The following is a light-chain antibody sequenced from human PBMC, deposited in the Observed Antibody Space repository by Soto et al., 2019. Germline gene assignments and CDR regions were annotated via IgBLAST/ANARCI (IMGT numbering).Light chain of an antibody. J-gene: IGKJ4*01. CDR1: QSVSSK. CDR2: GAS. V-gene: IGKV3-15*01. Sequence: EIVMTQSPSTLSVSPGERATLSCRASQSVSSKLAWYQQKPGQAPRLLIYGASTRATGIPARFSASGSGTEFTLTTSRLQSEDFAVYYCQQYNNWPPIFGGGTKVEIK. CDR3: QQYNNWPPI.